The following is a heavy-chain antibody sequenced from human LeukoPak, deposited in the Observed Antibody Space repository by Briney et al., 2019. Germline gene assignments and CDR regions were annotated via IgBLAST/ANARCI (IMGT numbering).Heavy chain of an antibody. D-gene: IGHD3-3*01. Sequence: GGSLRLSCAASGFTFSSYWMSWVRQAPGKGLEWLANMKQDGSEKYYVDSVKGRFTISRDNAKNSLYLQMNSLRAEDTAVYYCARHNYDFWSVYMDVWGKGTTVTVSS. CDR2: MKQDGSEK. CDR3: ARHNYDFWSVYMDV. J-gene: IGHJ6*03. CDR1: GFTFSSYW. V-gene: IGHV3-7*01.